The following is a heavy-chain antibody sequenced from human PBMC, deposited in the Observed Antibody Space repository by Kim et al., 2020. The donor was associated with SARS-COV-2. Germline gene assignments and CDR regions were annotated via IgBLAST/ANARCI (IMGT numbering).Heavy chain of an antibody. CDR3: SRDMNPTVYDY. CDR2: VNAANDET. V-gene: IGHV1-3*01. J-gene: IGHJ4*02. D-gene: IGHD4-4*01. CDR1: GYTFKSYP. Sequence: ASVKVSCKASGYTFKSYPIHWLRQPPGQRLEWMGWVNAANDETKYSQKFQGRVTITRDTSANTAYMDLRSRTFEDTAIYYCSRDMNPTVYDYWGQGTLVTVSS.